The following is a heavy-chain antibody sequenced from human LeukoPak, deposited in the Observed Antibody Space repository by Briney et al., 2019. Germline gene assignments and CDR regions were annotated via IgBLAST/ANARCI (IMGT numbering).Heavy chain of an antibody. Sequence: SETLSLTCAVYGGSFSGYYWSWIRQPPGKGPEWIGEINHSGSTNYNPSLKSRVTISVDTSKNQFSLKLSSVTAADTAVYYCARAHRYCSGGSCSKPPGYWGQGTLVTVSS. CDR1: GGSFSGYY. J-gene: IGHJ4*02. CDR2: INHSGST. D-gene: IGHD2-15*01. CDR3: ARAHRYCSGGSCSKPPGY. V-gene: IGHV4-34*01.